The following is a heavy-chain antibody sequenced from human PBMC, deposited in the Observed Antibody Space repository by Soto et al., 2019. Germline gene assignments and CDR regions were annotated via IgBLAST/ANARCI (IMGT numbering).Heavy chain of an antibody. D-gene: IGHD3-3*01. Sequence: ASVKVSCKASGYTFTSYGMNWVRQAPGRGLEWMGWINPGNGNTKYSQKFQGRVIIERDTSASTAYMELSSLRAEDTAVYYCARDASHYDFWSGYFNYYGMDVWGQGTTVTVSS. CDR2: INPGNGNT. V-gene: IGHV1-3*01. CDR1: GYTFTSYG. J-gene: IGHJ6*02. CDR3: ARDASHYDFWSGYFNYYGMDV.